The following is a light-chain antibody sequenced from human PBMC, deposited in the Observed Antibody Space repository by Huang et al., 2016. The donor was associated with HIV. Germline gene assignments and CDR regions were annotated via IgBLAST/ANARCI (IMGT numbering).Light chain of an antibody. V-gene: IGKV4-1*01. Sequence: DIVMTQSPDSLAVSLGERATINCKSNQRVLYSSNNKYYLAWYQQKPGQPPKMSIYWASTLESGGPDRFSGSGAGTDFTLTSSSLQAEDVAVYYCQQYYSIPRTFGQGTKLEIK. CDR2: WAS. J-gene: IGKJ2*01. CDR1: QRVLYSSNNKYY. CDR3: QQYYSIPRT.